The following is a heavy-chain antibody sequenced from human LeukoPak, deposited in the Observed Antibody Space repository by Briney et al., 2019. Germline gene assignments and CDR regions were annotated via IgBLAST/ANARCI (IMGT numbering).Heavy chain of an antibody. J-gene: IGHJ4*02. CDR1: GYSISSGYY. D-gene: IGHD3-22*01. CDR3: ARKRKNYYDSSGYLDY. V-gene: IGHV4-38-2*02. Sequence: PAETLSLTCTVSGYSISSGYYWGWIRQPPGKGLEGIGSIYHSGSTYYNPSLKSRVTISVDTSKNQFSLKLSSVTVADTAVYYCARKRKNYYDSSGYLDYWGQGTLVTVSS. CDR2: IYHSGST.